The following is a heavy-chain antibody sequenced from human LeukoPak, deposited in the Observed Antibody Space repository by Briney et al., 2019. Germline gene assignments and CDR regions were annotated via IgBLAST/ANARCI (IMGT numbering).Heavy chain of an antibody. Sequence: PGGSLRLSCAASGFTFSSYGMHWVRQAPGKGLEWVAVIWYDGSNKYYADSVKGRFTISRDNSKNTLYLQMYSLRAEDTAVYYCARDRSGPYSNYVSGWFDPWGQGTLVTVSS. V-gene: IGHV3-33*01. D-gene: IGHD4-11*01. CDR2: IWYDGSNK. CDR3: ARDRSGPYSNYVSGWFDP. J-gene: IGHJ5*02. CDR1: GFTFSSYG.